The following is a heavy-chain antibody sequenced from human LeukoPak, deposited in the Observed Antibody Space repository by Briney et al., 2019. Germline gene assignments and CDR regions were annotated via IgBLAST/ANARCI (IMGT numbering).Heavy chain of an antibody. CDR1: VDSVCSNSAA. CDR2: TYYRSKWYN. CDR3: ARKLSGAFDI. Sequence: SQTVSLTCAISVDSVCSNSAAWNWIRQSPSIGLEWLGGTYYRSKWYNDYAVSVKSRITINPDTSKNQFSLQLNSVTPEDTAVYYCARKLSGAFDIWGQGTMVTVSS. D-gene: IGHD2/OR15-2a*01. J-gene: IGHJ3*02. V-gene: IGHV6-1*01.